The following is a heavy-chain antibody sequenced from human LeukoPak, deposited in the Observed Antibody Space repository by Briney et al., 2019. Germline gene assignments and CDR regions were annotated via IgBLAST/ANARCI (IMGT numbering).Heavy chain of an antibody. CDR2: IIPIFGTA. D-gene: IGHD3-22*01. V-gene: IGHV1-69*13. J-gene: IGHJ4*02. CDR3: ARSPHSSGYLFDY. CDR1: GGTFSSYA. Sequence: SVKVSCRASGGTFSSYAISWVRQAPGQGLEWMGGIIPIFGTANYAQKFQGRVTITADESTSTAYMELSSLRSEDTAVYYCARSPHSSGYLFDYWGQGTLVTVSS.